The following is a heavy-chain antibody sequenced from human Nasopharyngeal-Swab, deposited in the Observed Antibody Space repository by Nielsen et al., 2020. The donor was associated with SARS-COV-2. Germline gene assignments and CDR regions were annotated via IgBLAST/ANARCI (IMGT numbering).Heavy chain of an antibody. J-gene: IGHJ4*02. CDR3: ARVWGATCLN. V-gene: IGHV4-59*01. CDR2: IYYSGST. D-gene: IGHD1-26*01. Sequence: WIRQPPGKGLEWIGYIYYSGSTNYNPSLKSRVTISVDTSKNQFSLKLSYVTAADTAVYYCARVWGATCLNWGQGTLVTVSS.